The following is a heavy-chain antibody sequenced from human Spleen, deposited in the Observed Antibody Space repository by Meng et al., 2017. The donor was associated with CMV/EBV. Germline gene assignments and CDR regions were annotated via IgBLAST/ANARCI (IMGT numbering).Heavy chain of an antibody. CDR1: GFTFSSYS. D-gene: IGHD3-10*01. J-gene: IGHJ4*02. V-gene: IGHV3-48*01. Sequence: GESLKISCAASGFTFSSYSMNWVRQAPGKGLEWVSYISSSSSTIYYADSVKGRFTISRDNSKNTLYLQMNSLRAEDTAVYYCAKGGMPPWGGWDILWDYWGQGTLVTVSS. CDR3: AKGGMPPWGGWDILWDY. CDR2: ISSSSSTI.